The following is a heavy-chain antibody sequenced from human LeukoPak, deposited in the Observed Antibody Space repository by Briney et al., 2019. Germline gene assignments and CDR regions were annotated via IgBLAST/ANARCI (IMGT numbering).Heavy chain of an antibody. Sequence: ASVKVSCKASGYTFTSYDINWVRQATGQGLEWMGWINPNSGGTNYAQKFQGRVTMTRDTSISTAYMELSRLRSDDTAVYYCATTGLRLSSGYYYWGQGTLVTVSS. CDR2: INPNSGGT. CDR1: GYTFTSYD. V-gene: IGHV1-2*02. CDR3: ATTGLRLSSGYYY. D-gene: IGHD3-22*01. J-gene: IGHJ4*02.